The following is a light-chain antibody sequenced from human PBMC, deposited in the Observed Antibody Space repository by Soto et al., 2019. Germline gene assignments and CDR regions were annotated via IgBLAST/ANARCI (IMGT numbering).Light chain of an antibody. CDR1: SSEVGGYNF. CDR2: DVT. J-gene: IGLJ2*01. CDR3: SSYAGSSIPVA. Sequence: QSALTHPPSASGSLGQSVTISCTGASSEVGGYNFVSGDQHHPCKAPRLMIYDVTQRPSGVPDHVSGSKSGNTASLTVSGLQVDDEAYYYCSSYAGSSIPVAFGGGTKVTVL. V-gene: IGLV2-8*01.